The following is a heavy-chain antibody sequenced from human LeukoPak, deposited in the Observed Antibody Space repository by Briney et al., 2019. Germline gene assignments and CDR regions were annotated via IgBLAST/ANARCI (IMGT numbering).Heavy chain of an antibody. Sequence: GGSLRLSCSTSGFIFSNHFMHWVRQAPGKGLEYVSSIGPNGASTLYADSVKDRFTISRDNSRNALYVQLTSLRLEDTALYYCVKDLTGTWSFDYWGQGTLVTVSS. D-gene: IGHD3-9*01. CDR3: VKDLTGTWSFDY. V-gene: IGHV3-64*05. J-gene: IGHJ4*02. CDR2: IGPNGAST. CDR1: GFIFSNHF.